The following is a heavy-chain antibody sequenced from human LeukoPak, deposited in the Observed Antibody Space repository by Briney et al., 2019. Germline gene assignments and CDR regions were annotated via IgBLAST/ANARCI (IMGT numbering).Heavy chain of an antibody. CDR1: GASISSYY. CDR2: IYTSGST. D-gene: IGHD3-16*02. Sequence: PSETLSLTXTVSGASISSYYWSWIRQPAGKGLEWIGRIYTSGSTNYNPSLKSRVTMSVDTSKNQFSLKLSSVTAADTAVYYCARGYDCVWRSYRSGYFDYWGQGTLVTVSS. CDR3: ARGYDCVWRSYRSGYFDY. J-gene: IGHJ4*02. V-gene: IGHV4-4*07.